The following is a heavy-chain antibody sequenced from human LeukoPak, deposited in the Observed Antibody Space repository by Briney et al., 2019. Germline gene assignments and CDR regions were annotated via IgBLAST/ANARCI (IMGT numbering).Heavy chain of an antibody. CDR3: ARDPDGTMVQGVIVSRGWFDP. CDR1: GFTFISYE. Sequence: GGSLRLSCAASGFTFISYEMNWVRQAPGKGVEWVSYISSRGSTIYYAYSVKGRFTVSRDNAKNSLYLQLNSLRADDTAVYYCARDPDGTMVQGVIVSRGWFDPWGQGTVVSVLS. D-gene: IGHD3-10*01. J-gene: IGHJ5*02. CDR2: ISSRGSTI. V-gene: IGHV3-48*03.